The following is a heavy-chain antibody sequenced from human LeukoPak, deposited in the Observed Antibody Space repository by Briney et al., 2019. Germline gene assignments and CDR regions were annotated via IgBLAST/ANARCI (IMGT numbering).Heavy chain of an antibody. Sequence: GASVKVSCKASGYTFTSYSISWVRQAPGQGLEWMGWISAYNGDTNYVQKFQGRVTMTTDTSTSTAYMELKSLRSDDTAVYYCAENWRFINRGIRGVRWGGLDSWGQGTLVTVSS. CDR2: ISAYNGDT. J-gene: IGHJ4*02. CDR3: AENWRFINRGIRGVRWGGLDS. D-gene: IGHD3-10*01. V-gene: IGHV1-18*01. CDR1: GYTFTSYS.